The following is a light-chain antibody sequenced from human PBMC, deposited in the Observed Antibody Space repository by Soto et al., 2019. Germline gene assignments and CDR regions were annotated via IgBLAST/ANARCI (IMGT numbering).Light chain of an antibody. Sequence: SYELTQPPSVSVAPGQTARITCGGNNIGSKSVHWYQQKPGRAPVLVVYDDSDRPSGIPERFSGSNSGNTATLTISRVEAGDEADYYCQVWDSSSDHFWVFGGWTKLTVL. CDR1: NIGSKS. CDR3: QVWDSSSDHFWV. J-gene: IGLJ3*02. V-gene: IGLV3-21*02. CDR2: DDS.